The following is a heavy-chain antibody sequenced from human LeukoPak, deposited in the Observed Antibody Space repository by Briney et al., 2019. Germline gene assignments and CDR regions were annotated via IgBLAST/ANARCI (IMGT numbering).Heavy chain of an antibody. CDR3: ARGMYWGPEGDYYFDY. J-gene: IGHJ4*02. D-gene: IGHD2-8*02. CDR1: GYTFTGNY. Sequence: ASVKVSRTASGYTFTGNYMHWVRQAPGQGPEWMGWINPNSGGTNYAQMFQGRVTMTRDTSISTAYMELSRLRSDDTAVYYCARGMYWGPEGDYYFDYWGQGTLVTVSS. V-gene: IGHV1-2*02. CDR2: INPNSGGT.